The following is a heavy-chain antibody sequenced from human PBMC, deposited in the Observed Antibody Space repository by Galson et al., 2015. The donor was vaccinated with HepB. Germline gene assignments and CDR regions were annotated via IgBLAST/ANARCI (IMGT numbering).Heavy chain of an antibody. Sequence: SVKVSCKASGYTFTNYYMHWVRQAPGQGLEWMGIINPSGGSTSYAQKFQGRVTMTRDTSTSTVYMELSSLRSEDTAVYYCARVPLRNSDAFDIWGQGTMVTVSS. D-gene: IGHD1-1*01. CDR3: ARVPLRNSDAFDI. V-gene: IGHV1-46*03. J-gene: IGHJ3*02. CDR1: GYTFTNYY. CDR2: INPSGGST.